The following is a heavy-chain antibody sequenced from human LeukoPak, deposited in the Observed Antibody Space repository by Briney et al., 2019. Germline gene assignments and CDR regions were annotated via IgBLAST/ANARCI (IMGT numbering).Heavy chain of an antibody. J-gene: IGHJ4*02. V-gene: IGHV3-48*04. Sequence: PGGSLRLSCAASGFTFSSYAMSWVRQAPGKGLEWVSYISSSGSTIYYADSVKGRFTISRDNAKNSLYLQMNSLRAEDTAVYYCARGLTNYRNYGFSDYWGQGTLVTVSS. CDR1: GFTFSSYA. D-gene: IGHD4-11*01. CDR2: ISSSGSTI. CDR3: ARGLTNYRNYGFSDY.